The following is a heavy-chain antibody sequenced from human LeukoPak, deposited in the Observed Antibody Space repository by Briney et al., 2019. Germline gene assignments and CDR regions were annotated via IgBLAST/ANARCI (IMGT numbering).Heavy chain of an antibody. Sequence: PGGSLRLSCTGSGFTFSYHALHWVRQAPGKGLEWVALISTDGSYVNYADSVKGRFTISRDNSKNTLYLQMNSLRTEDTAVYYCGRALGYCRGDNCLGEGTLVTVSS. V-gene: IGHV3-30*04. CDR3: GRALGYCRGDNC. J-gene: IGHJ4*02. D-gene: IGHD2-15*01. CDR1: GFTFSYHA. CDR2: ISTDGSYV.